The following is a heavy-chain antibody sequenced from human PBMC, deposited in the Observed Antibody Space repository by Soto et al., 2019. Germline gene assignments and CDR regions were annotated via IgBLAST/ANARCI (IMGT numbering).Heavy chain of an antibody. CDR1: GYSFAGYW. V-gene: IGHV5-10-1*01. CDR2: IDPSDSQT. D-gene: IGHD3-16*01. CDR3: ARTVGGATPPLDP. J-gene: IGHJ5*02. Sequence: GESLKISCKGSGYSFAGYWITWVRQKPGKGLEWMGRIDPSDSQTYYSPSFRGHVTISVTKSITTVFLQWSSLRASDTAMYYCARTVGGATPPLDPWGQGTLVTVSS.